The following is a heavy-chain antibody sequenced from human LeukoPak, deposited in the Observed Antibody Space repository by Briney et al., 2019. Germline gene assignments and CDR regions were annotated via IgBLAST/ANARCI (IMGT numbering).Heavy chain of an antibody. V-gene: IGHV3-30-3*01. CDR2: ISYDGSNK. CDR1: GFTFSSYA. J-gene: IGHJ5*02. CDR3: ARDPHHSLATTPYNWFDP. D-gene: IGHD5-12*01. Sequence: GGSLRLSCAASGFTFSSYAMHWVRQAPGKGLEWVAVISYDGSNKYYADSVKGRFTISRDNSKNTLYLQMNSLRAEDTAVYYCARDPHHSLATTPYNWFDPWGQGTLVTVSS.